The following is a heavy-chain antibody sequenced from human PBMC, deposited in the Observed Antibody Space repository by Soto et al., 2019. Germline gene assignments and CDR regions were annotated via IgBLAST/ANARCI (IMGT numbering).Heavy chain of an antibody. J-gene: IGHJ4*02. CDR1: GYSFTNYW. V-gene: IGHV5-51*01. CDR3: ARTSGDYFYYFDY. Sequence: PRESFKISCKSSGYSFTNYWIGWVRQMPGKGLEWMGVIYPGDSDTKYSPSFQGEVTISADKSISTAYLQWSSLKASDTAMYYCARTSGDYFYYFDYWGQGTLVTV. CDR2: IYPGDSDT. D-gene: IGHD1-26*01.